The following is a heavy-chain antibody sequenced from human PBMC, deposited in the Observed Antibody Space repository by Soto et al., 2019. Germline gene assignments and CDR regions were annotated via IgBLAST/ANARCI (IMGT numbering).Heavy chain of an antibody. CDR2: ISGSGGST. CDR3: AKGRGDFWSGYQVKDAFDI. Sequence: PGGSLRLSCAASGFTFSSYAMSWVRQAPGKGLEWVSAISGSGGSTYYADSEKGRFTISRDNSKNTLYLQMNSLRAEDTAVYYCAKGRGDFWSGYQVKDAFDIWGQGTMVTVSS. D-gene: IGHD3-3*01. J-gene: IGHJ3*02. CDR1: GFTFSSYA. V-gene: IGHV3-23*01.